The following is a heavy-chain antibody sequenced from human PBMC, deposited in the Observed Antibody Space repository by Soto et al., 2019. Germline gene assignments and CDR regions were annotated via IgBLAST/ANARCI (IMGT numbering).Heavy chain of an antibody. D-gene: IGHD6-6*01. J-gene: IGHJ5*02. CDR2: IYYTGST. CDR3: AAVRPRGDWFEP. V-gene: IGHV4-61*01. CDR1: GGSVSSGSYY. Sequence: PSETLSLTCTVSGGSVSSGSYYWSWIRQPPGKGLEWIGYIYYTGSTNYNPSLKSRVTISVDTSKNQFSLKLSSVTAADTAVYYCAAVRPRGDWFEPWGQGTLVTVSS.